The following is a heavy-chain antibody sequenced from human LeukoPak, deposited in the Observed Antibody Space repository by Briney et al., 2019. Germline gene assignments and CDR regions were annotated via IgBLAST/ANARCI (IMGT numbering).Heavy chain of an antibody. D-gene: IGHD6-6*01. CDR3: ARARKQLVGGFDY. Sequence: SETLSLTCTVSGGSISSGSYYWSWIRQPAGKGLEWIGRIYTSGSTNYNPSLKSRVTISVDTSKNQFSLKLSSVTAADTAVYYCARARKQLVGGFDYWGQGTLVTVSS. J-gene: IGHJ4*02. V-gene: IGHV4-61*02. CDR2: IYTSGST. CDR1: GGSISSGSYY.